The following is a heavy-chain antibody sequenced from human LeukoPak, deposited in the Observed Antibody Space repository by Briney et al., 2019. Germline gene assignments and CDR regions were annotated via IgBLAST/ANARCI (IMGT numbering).Heavy chain of an antibody. D-gene: IGHD3-22*01. CDR3: ASEVVWIPN. Sequence: ASVKVSCKASGYTFTSYGINWVRQAPGQGLEWMGWISTYNTNHAQKFQGRVTMTTDTSTSTAYMELRSLRSDDTAVYYCASEVVWIPNWGQGTLVTVSS. CDR1: GYTFTSYG. J-gene: IGHJ4*02. CDR2: ISTYNT. V-gene: IGHV1-18*01.